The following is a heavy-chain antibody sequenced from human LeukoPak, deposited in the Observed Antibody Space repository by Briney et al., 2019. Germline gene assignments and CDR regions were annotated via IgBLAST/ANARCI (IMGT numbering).Heavy chain of an antibody. V-gene: IGHV3-72*01. CDR1: GFTLSDHY. D-gene: IGHD4-11*01. J-gene: IGHJ3*02. CDR3: SRDVSTVPGSSAFDM. CDR2: TRNKAKSYST. Sequence: GGSLRLSCAASGFTLSDHYIDWVRQAPGKGLEWVGRTRNKAKSYSTEYAASVKGRFIISRDDSKNSLNLQMNSLKTEDTAVYYCSRDVSTVPGSSAFDMWGQGTMVTVSS.